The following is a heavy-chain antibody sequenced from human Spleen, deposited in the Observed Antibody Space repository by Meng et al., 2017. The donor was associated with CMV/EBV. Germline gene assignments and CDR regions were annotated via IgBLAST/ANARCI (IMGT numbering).Heavy chain of an antibody. CDR3: ARQKTYYDFWSGYFGVDSGLDY. J-gene: IGHJ4*02. CDR2: TPYDGSYK. Sequence: GESLKISCAASGFTFSSYDMHWVRQAPGKGLEWVAFTPYDGSYKYYADSVKGRFTISRDNSKNTLYLQMNGLRAEDTAVYYCARQKTYYDFWSGYFGVDSGLDYWGQGTLVTVSS. V-gene: IGHV3-30*02. D-gene: IGHD3-3*01. CDR1: GFTFSSYD.